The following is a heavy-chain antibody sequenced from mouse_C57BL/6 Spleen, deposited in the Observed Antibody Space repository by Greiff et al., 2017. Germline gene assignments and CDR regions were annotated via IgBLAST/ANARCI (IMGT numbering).Heavy chain of an antibody. CDR1: GFTFSSYA. CDR2: ISDGGSYT. J-gene: IGHJ4*01. V-gene: IGHV5-4*01. Sequence: EVKLMESGGGLVKPGGSLKLSCAASGFTFSSYAMSWVRQTPEKRLEWVATISDGGSYTYYPDNVKGRFTIFRDNAKNNLYLQMSHLKSEDTAMYYCARDRAMDYWGQGTSVTVSS. CDR3: ARDRAMDY.